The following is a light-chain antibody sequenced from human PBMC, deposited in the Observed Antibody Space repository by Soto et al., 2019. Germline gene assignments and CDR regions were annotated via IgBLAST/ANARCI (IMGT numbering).Light chain of an antibody. CDR2: AAS. CDR3: QQSYSTPRT. CDR1: QSISSY. J-gene: IGKJ2*02. V-gene: IGKV1-39*01. Sequence: DIQMTQSPSSLSASVGDRVTITCRASQSISSYLNWYQQKPGKAPKLLIYAASSLQSGVPSRFSGSGSGTDFTLTISSLQPEDFVTYYCQQSYSTPRTFGQGTNLEIK.